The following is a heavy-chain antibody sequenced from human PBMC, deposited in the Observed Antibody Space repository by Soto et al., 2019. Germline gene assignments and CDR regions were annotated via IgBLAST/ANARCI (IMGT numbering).Heavy chain of an antibody. Sequence: QITLKESGPTLVKPTQTLTLTCTFSGFSLSTIGVGVGWIRQPPGKALEWLALIYWDDDKRYRPSLKSRLTITKDPAKNQVVLTMTNMDPVDTATYFCARQRYGEFDYWGQGTLVTVSS. D-gene: IGHD5-18*01. CDR3: ARQRYGEFDY. CDR1: GFSLSTIGVG. V-gene: IGHV2-5*02. CDR2: IYWDDDK. J-gene: IGHJ4*02.